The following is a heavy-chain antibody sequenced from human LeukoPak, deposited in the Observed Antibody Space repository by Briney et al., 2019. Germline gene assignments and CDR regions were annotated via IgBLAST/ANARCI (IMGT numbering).Heavy chain of an antibody. CDR1: GGSINSCANF. Sequence: SETLSLTCTVSGGSINSCANFWSWIPQHPGKGLEWFRYIYSSGSSYYNPSLMRRVTISVDTSKSHFSLKLSSVTAADTAVYYCARMRNDLLTGDYYYFNYWGQGTLVTVSS. CDR2: IYSSGSS. V-gene: IGHV4-31*03. CDR3: ARMRNDLLTGDYYYFNY. J-gene: IGHJ4*02. D-gene: IGHD3-9*01.